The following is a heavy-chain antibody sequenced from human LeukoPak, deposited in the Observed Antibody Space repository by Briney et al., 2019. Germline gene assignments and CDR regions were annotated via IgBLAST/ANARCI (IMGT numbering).Heavy chain of an antibody. CDR2: IYTSGST. D-gene: IGHD5-12*01. V-gene: IGHV4-4*07. J-gene: IGHJ5*02. CDR3: ARVWGDYDWDNWFDP. CDR1: GGSISSYY. Sequence: SETLSITCTVSGGSISSYYWSWIRQPAGKGLEWIGRIYTSGSTNYNPSLKSRVTMSVGTSKNQFSLKLSSVTAADTAVYYCARVWGDYDWDNWFDPWGQGTLVTVSS.